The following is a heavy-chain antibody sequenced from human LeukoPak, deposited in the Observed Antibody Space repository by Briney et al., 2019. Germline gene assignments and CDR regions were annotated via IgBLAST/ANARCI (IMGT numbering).Heavy chain of an antibody. CDR3: ARDCPRMVRGVIVMDYYYYYMDV. CDR1: GGSISSGSYY. V-gene: IGHV4-61*02. D-gene: IGHD3-10*01. CDR2: IYTSGST. Sequence: SETLSLTCTVSGGSISSGSYYWSWIRQPAGKGLEWIGRIYTSGSTNYNPSLKSRVTISVDTSKNQFSLKLSSVTAADTAVYYCARDCPRMVRGVIVMDYYYYYMDVWGKGTTVTISS. J-gene: IGHJ6*03.